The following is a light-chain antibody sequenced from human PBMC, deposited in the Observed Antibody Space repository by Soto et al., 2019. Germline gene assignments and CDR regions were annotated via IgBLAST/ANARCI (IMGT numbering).Light chain of an antibody. CDR3: CSYAGSSTFDYV. CDR2: EGS. CDR1: SSDVGSYNL. Sequence: QSALTEPASVSVSPGQSITISCTGTSSDVGSYNLVSWYQQHPGKAPKLMIYEGSKRPSGASNRFSGSKSGNTASLTISGLQAEDEADYYCCSYAGSSTFDYVFGTGSKVTVL. J-gene: IGLJ1*01. V-gene: IGLV2-23*03.